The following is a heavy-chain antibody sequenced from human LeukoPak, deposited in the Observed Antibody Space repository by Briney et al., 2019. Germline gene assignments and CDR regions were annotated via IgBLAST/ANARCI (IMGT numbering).Heavy chain of an antibody. Sequence: SGGSLRLSCAASGFTFSNYATHWVRQAPGKGLEWVTVISYDGSNEYYADSVKGRFTISRDNSKNTLYLQMNSLRAEDTAVYYCARTICSSTTCYAAVDYWGQGTLVTVSS. D-gene: IGHD2-2*01. J-gene: IGHJ4*02. V-gene: IGHV3-30-3*01. CDR2: ISYDGSNE. CDR1: GFTFSNYA. CDR3: ARTICSSTTCYAAVDY.